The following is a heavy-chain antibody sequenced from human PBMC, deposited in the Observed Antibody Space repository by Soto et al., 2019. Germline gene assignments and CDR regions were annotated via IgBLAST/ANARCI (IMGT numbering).Heavy chain of an antibody. CDR1: GDSIRSSGLY. CDR2: VYYNGSP. CDR3: ARLDGYDILTGYYQPFYFDF. V-gene: IGHV4-39*01. Sequence: PSATLSLTCTISGDSIRSSGLYWGWIRQSPGKGLEWIARVYYNGSPYYNPSLKSRVTMSVDTSKKEFSLNLKSVTAADTAVYYCARLDGYDILTGYYQPFYFDFWGQGTLVTVSS. D-gene: IGHD3-9*01. J-gene: IGHJ4*02.